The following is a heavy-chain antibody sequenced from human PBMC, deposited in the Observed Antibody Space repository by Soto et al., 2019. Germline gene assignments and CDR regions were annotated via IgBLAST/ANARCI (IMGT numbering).Heavy chain of an antibody. CDR2: IYYRGNA. CDR3: ARLEGLAIISYYFDF. J-gene: IGHJ4*02. V-gene: IGHV4-39*01. D-gene: IGHD3-9*01. CDR1: DDSINSDKYY. Sequence: SETLSLTCSVSDDSINSDKYYWGWIRQPPGKGLEWIGSIYYRGNAYYNPSLQTRVTISLDKSRSQFSLKLDSVTAADSAVYFCARLEGLAIISYYFDFWGPGALVTVSS.